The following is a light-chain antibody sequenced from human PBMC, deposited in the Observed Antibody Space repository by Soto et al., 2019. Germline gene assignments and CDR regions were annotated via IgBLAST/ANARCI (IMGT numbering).Light chain of an antibody. CDR3: SSYAGSNTCYV. Sequence: QSVLTQPPSASGSPGQSVTISCTGTSSDVGGYNYVSWYQQHPGKAPKLMIYEVSKRPSGVPDRFSGSKSGNTASLTVSGLQAEDEADYYCSSYAGSNTCYVFVTGTKVTVL. V-gene: IGLV2-8*01. J-gene: IGLJ1*01. CDR1: SSDVGGYNY. CDR2: EVS.